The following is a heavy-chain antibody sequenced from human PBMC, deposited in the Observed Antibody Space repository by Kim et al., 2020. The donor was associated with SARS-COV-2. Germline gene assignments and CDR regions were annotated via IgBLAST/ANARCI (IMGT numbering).Heavy chain of an antibody. CDR2: IYYSRST. CDR1: GGSISGYY. J-gene: IGHJ4*01. CDR3: ARFCWGGSFPDY. Sequence: SETLSLTCTVSGGSISGYYWTWIRQPPGKGLEWIGNIYYSRSTNYNPSLKSRVTLSVDTSKNQISLNLNSVTAADTAVYYCARFCWGGSFPDYWGDGTL. V-gene: IGHV4-59*01. D-gene: IGHD2-21*01.